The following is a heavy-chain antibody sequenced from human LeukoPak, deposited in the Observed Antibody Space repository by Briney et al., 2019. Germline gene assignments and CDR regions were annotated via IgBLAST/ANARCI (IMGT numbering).Heavy chain of an antibody. CDR3: ARPKYPSDPHAFDI. CDR1: GFTFSSYW. V-gene: IGHV3-7*01. J-gene: IGHJ3*02. Sequence: GGSLRLSCAASGFTFSSYWMTWVRQAPGKGLEWVANIKQDGSEKYYVDSVKGRFTISRDNAKNTLYLQMNSLRAEDTAVYYCARPKYPSDPHAFDIWGQGTMVTVSS. CDR2: IKQDGSEK. D-gene: IGHD2-21*01.